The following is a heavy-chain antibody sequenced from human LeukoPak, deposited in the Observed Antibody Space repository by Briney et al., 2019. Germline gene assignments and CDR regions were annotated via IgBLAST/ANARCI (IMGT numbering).Heavy chain of an antibody. CDR1: GGTFSSYA. D-gene: IGHD1-26*01. J-gene: IGHJ3*02. CDR2: IIPIFGTA. CDR3: ARVKLRWEPLREPIFDAFDI. Sequence: SVKVSCKASGGTFSSYAISWVRQAPGQGLEWMGGIIPIFGTANYAQKFQGRVTITTDESTSTAYMELSSLRSEDTAVYYCARVKLRWEPLREPIFDAFDIWGQGTMVTVSS. V-gene: IGHV1-69*05.